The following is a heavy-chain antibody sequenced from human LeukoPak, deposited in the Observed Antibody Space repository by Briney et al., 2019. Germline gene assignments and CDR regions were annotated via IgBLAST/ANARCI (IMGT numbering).Heavy chain of an antibody. J-gene: IGHJ6*04. D-gene: IGHD5-12*01. CDR3: ATDHPSGSTMRGMDV. CDR2: FDPEDGET. Sequence: ASAKVSCKVSGYTLTELSMHWVRQAPGKGLEWMGGFDPEDGETIYAQKFQGRVTMTEDTSTDTAYMELSSLRSEDTAVYYCATDHPSGSTMRGMDVWGKGTTVTVSS. V-gene: IGHV1-24*01. CDR1: GYTLTELS.